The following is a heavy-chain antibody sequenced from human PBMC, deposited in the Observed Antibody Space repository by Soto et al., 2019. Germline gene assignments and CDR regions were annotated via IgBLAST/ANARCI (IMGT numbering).Heavy chain of an antibody. Sequence: SKTLSLTCTVSGGSVSSGGDYWSWIRQPPGKGLECIGYIYYSGSTNYNPSLKSRVTISVDTSKNQFSLKLSSVTAADTAVYYCARVSSSWGLVSYSDYWGQGTLVTVSS. CDR2: IYYSGST. D-gene: IGHD6-13*01. CDR1: GGSVSSGGDY. J-gene: IGHJ4*02. CDR3: ARVSSSWGLVSYSDY. V-gene: IGHV4-61*08.